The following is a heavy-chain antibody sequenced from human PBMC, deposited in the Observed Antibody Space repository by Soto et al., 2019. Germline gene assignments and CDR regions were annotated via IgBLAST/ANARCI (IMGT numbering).Heavy chain of an antibody. CDR1: GFTFSTYS. CDR3: AREGGSGSYLDY. Sequence: GGSLRLSCAASGFTFSTYSMNWVHQAPGKGLEWISYIGSSGSRIFYADSVKGRFTISRDNAKNSLYLQMISLSDEDTAVYYCAREGGSGSYLDYWGQGTLVTVSS. J-gene: IGHJ4*02. CDR2: IGSSGSRI. D-gene: IGHD3-10*01. V-gene: IGHV3-48*02.